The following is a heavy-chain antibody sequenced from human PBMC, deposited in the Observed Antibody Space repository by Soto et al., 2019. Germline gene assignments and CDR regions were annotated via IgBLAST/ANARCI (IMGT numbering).Heavy chain of an antibody. J-gene: IGHJ6*02. Sequence: QLQLQESGPGLVKPSETLSLTCTVSGGSISSSSYYWGWIRQPPGKGLEWIGSIYYSGSTYYNPSLKSRVTISVDTSKNQFSLKLSSVTAADTAVYYCARQKGKRSGSYYEAYYYYYYGMDVWGQGTTVTVSS. D-gene: IGHD1-26*01. CDR1: GGSISSSSYY. V-gene: IGHV4-39*01. CDR2: IYYSGST. CDR3: ARQKGKRSGSYYEAYYYYYYGMDV.